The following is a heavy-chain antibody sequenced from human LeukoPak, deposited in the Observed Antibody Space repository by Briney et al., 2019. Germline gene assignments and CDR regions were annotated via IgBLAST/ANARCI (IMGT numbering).Heavy chain of an antibody. D-gene: IGHD3-10*01. CDR1: GFTFSSYG. V-gene: IGHV3-48*04. Sequence: PGGSLRLSCAASGFTFSSYGMHWVRQAPGKGLEWVSYITTSGSTIYYADSVKGRFTISRDNSRNSLYLQMNSLRAEDTAVYYCVRYYYGSGSRTSDYWGQGTLVTVSS. CDR3: VRYYYGSGSRTSDY. J-gene: IGHJ4*02. CDR2: ITTSGSTI.